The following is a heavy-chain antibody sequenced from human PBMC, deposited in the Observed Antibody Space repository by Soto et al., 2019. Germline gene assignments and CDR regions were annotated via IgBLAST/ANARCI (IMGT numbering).Heavy chain of an antibody. J-gene: IGHJ4*02. CDR1: GGSISSGGYY. CDR3: ARWPQLEPRFDY. Sequence: SETLSLTCTVSGGSISSGGYYWSWIRQHPGKGLEWIGYIYYSGSTYYNPSLKSRVTISVDTSKNQFSLKLSSVTAADTAVYYCARWPQLEPRFDYWGQGTLVTVSS. V-gene: IGHV4-31*03. CDR2: IYYSGST. D-gene: IGHD1-1*01.